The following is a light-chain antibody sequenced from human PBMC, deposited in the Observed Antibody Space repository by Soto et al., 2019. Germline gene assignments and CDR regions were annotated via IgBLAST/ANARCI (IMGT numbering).Light chain of an antibody. CDR1: SSDVGAYNY. V-gene: IGLV2-14*03. Sequence: SALTKPASVSGSPGQSIAISCIRTSSDVGAYNYVSWYQQHPGKAPKLVIYDVNNRPSGVSNRFSGSKSGNTASLTISGLQAEDEADYYCGSYTTSGSVVFGGGTQLTVL. CDR3: GSYTTSGSVV. CDR2: DVN. J-gene: IGLJ2*01.